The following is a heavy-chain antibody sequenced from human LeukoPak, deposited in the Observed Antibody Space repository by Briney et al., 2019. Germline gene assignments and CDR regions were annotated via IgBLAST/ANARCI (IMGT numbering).Heavy chain of an antibody. D-gene: IGHD3-22*01. CDR1: GGSISSGGYS. V-gene: IGHV4-30-2*01. CDR2: IYHSGST. Sequence: SQTLSLTCAVSGGSISSGGYSWSWIRQPPGKGLEWIGYIYHSGSTYYNPSLKSRVTISVDRSKNQFSLKLSSVTAADTAVYYCARADSRRPSWFNPWGQGTLVTVSS. J-gene: IGHJ5*02. CDR3: ARADSRRPSWFNP.